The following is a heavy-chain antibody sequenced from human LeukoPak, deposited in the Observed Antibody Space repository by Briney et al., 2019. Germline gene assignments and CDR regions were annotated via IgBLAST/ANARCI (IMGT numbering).Heavy chain of an antibody. Sequence: GGSLRLSCAASGFAFSSYWMYWVRQAPGKGLVWVSRINSDGSTTSYADSVKGRFTISRDNAKNTLYLQMNSLRAEDTAVYYCARDLYCGGDCYPWGQGTLVTVSS. CDR1: GFAFSSYW. V-gene: IGHV3-74*01. CDR3: ARDLYCGGDCYP. J-gene: IGHJ1*01. D-gene: IGHD2-21*02. CDR2: INSDGSTT.